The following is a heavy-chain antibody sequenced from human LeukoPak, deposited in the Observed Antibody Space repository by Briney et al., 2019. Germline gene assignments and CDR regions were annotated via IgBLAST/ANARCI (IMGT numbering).Heavy chain of an antibody. CDR3: ARVASGGLQLDY. J-gene: IGHJ4*02. D-gene: IGHD5-24*01. CDR1: GYTFTSYY. CDR2: INPSGGST. Sequence: ASVKVSCKASGYTFTSYYMHWVRQAPGQGLEWMGIINPSGGSTRYAQNFQGRVTMTRDTSTSTVYMELSSLRSEDTAVYYCARVASGGLQLDYWGQGTLVTVSS. V-gene: IGHV1-46*01.